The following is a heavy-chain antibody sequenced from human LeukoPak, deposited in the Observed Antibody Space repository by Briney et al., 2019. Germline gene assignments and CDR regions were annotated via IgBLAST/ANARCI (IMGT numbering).Heavy chain of an antibody. J-gene: IGHJ6*03. D-gene: IGHD5-24*01. CDR1: GGSFSGYY. CDR2: IYYSGST. V-gene: IGHV4-59*01. Sequence: SETPSLTCAVYGGSFSGYYWSWIRQPPGKGLEWIGYIYYSGSTNYNPSLKSRVTISVDTSKNQFSLKLSSVTAADTAVYYCARRGIRDGYYYYYMDVWGKGTTVTVSS. CDR3: ARRGIRDGYYYYYMDV.